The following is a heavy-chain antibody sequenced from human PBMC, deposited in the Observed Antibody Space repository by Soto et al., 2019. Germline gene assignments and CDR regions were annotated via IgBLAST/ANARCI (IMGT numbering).Heavy chain of an antibody. D-gene: IGHD4-4*01. CDR2: VYDTDGT. V-gene: IGHV3-53*01. CDR3: ASWRLQEHAYDI. J-gene: IGHJ3*02. Sequence: DVQLVESGGGLIQPGGSLRLSCAAFGLTVSGKKYMAWVRQAPGKGLEWVSGVYDTDGTYYADSVKGRFTSSRDSSKTIVYLQMNSLRPEDTAVYYCASWRLQEHAYDIWGLGTTVTVSS. CDR1: GLTVSGKKY.